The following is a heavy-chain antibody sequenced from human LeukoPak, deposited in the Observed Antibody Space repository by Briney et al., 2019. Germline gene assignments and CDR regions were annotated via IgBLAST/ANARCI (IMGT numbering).Heavy chain of an antibody. CDR1: GYTFTGYY. V-gene: IGHV1-2*02. Sequence: GASVKVSCKAFGYTFTGYYMHWLRQAPGQGLEWMGWINPNSGGTNYAQKFQGRVTMTRDTSISTAYMELSSLRSEDTAVYYCAIGGGSCYSGFCYWGQGTLVTVSS. CDR2: INPNSGGT. CDR3: AIGGGSCYSGFCY. J-gene: IGHJ4*02. D-gene: IGHD2-15*01.